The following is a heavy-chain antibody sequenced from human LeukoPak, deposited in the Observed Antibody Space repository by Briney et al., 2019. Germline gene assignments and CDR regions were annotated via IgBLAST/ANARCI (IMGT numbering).Heavy chain of an antibody. CDR3: ARDNGDAFDI. CDR1: GFTFSSYA. J-gene: IGHJ3*02. D-gene: IGHD2-8*01. Sequence: GGSLRLSCAASGFTFSSYAMHWVRQAPGKGLEWVAVISYDGSNKYYADSVKGRFTISRDNSKNTLYLQMNSLRAEDTAVYYCARDNGDAFDIWGQGTMVTVSS. V-gene: IGHV3-30*04. CDR2: ISYDGSNK.